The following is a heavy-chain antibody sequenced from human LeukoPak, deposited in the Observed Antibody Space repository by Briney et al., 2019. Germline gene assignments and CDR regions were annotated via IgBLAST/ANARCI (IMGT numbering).Heavy chain of an antibody. J-gene: IGHJ5*02. CDR2: IIPIFGTA. CDR3: ARGWFFGVVILSWFDP. Sequence: SVKVSCKASRGTLRSYAISWVRQAPGERVERMGGIIPIFGTANYAQKCQGRVTITTDESTSTAYMELSSLRSEDTAVYYCARGWFFGVVILSWFDPWGQGTLVTVSS. CDR1: RGTLRSYA. D-gene: IGHD3-3*01. V-gene: IGHV1-69*05.